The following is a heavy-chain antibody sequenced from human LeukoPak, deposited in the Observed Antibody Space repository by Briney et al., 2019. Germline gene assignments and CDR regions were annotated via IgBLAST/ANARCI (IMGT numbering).Heavy chain of an antibody. J-gene: IGHJ3*02. Sequence: KPSETLSLTCTVSGGSISSYYWSWIRQPPGKGLEWIGYIYYSGSANYNPSLKSRVTISVDTSKNQFSLKLSSVTAADTAVYYCARYDILTAERDAFDIWGQGTMVTVSS. V-gene: IGHV4-59*01. CDR3: ARYDILTAERDAFDI. D-gene: IGHD3-9*01. CDR1: GGSISSYY. CDR2: IYYSGSA.